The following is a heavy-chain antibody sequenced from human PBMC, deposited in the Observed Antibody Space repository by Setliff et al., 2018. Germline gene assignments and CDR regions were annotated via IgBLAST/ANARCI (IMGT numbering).Heavy chain of an antibody. Sequence: SETLSLTCSVSGGSISNYYWSWIRQSPGKGLEWIGSIYNSGNTYYNSSLKSRVTISIDTSKNQFSLKLCSVTAADTAVYYCARHTIAMSTIISYFDYWGQGTLVTVS. V-gene: IGHV4-59*05. CDR3: ARHTIAMSTIISYFDY. CDR2: IYNSGNT. J-gene: IGHJ4*02. CDR1: GGSISNYY. D-gene: IGHD3-10*01.